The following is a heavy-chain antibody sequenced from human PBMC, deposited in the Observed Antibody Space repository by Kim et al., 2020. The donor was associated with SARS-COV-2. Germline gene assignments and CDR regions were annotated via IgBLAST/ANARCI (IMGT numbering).Heavy chain of an antibody. D-gene: IGHD3-9*01. Sequence: IYAQKFQGKVPRNEETSKDTAYMELSSLRSEDTAVYYCATADLLTGYYDYWGQGTLVTVSS. CDR3: ATADLLTGYYDY. J-gene: IGHJ4*02. V-gene: IGHV1-24*01.